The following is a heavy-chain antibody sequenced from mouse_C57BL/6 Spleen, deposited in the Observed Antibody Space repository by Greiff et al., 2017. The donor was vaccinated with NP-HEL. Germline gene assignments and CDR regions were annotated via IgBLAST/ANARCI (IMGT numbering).Heavy chain of an antibody. D-gene: IGHD3-1*01. J-gene: IGHJ2*01. Sequence: EESGPGLVKPSQSLSLTCSVTGYSITSGYYWNWIRQFPGNKLEWMGYISYDGSNNYNPSLKNRISITRDTSKNQFFLKLNSVTTEDTATYYCARERAGMFFDYWGQGTTLTVSS. CDR2: ISYDGSN. CDR1: GYSITSGYY. V-gene: IGHV3-6*01. CDR3: ARERAGMFFDY.